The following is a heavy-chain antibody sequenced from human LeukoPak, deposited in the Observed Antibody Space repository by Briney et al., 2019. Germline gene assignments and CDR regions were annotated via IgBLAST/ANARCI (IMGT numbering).Heavy chain of an antibody. V-gene: IGHV4-61*02. D-gene: IGHD3-3*01. J-gene: IGHJ3*02. Sequence: PSQTLSLTCNVSGGSITSGSYYWSWIRQPAGKGLEWIGRLYTTGSTNYNPSLKSRVTISVDTSKNQFSLNLTSVTAADTAVYYCARDGDFWSGYYQHAFDIWGPGTTVTVSS. CDR2: LYTTGST. CDR1: GGSITSGSYY. CDR3: ARDGDFWSGYYQHAFDI.